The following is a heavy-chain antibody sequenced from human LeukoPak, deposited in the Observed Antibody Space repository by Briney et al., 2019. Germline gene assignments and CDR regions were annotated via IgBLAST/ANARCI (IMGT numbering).Heavy chain of an antibody. CDR1: GYTFTGYY. CDR2: INPNSGGT. D-gene: IGHD5-12*01. J-gene: IGHJ4*02. V-gene: IGHV1-2*02. CDR3: ARETGGYGSSSLGY. Sequence: GASVTVSCKGSGYTFTGYYMYWVRQPPGQGLEWMGWINPNSGGTNYAQKLQGRGTMTRDTSISTAYMELSRRRSDDTAVYYCARETGGYGSSSLGYWGQGTLVTVSS.